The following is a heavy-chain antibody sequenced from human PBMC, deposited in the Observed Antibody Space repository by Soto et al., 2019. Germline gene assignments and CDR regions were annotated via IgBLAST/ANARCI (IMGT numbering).Heavy chain of an antibody. D-gene: IGHD6-13*01. CDR1: GDSFSSYA. CDR3: AASDSSSWQHDY. Sequence: QVQLVQSGAELKQPGSSVRVSCKISGDSFSSYAISWVRQAPREGLEWVGGIIPIFETANYAQKFQGRVTITAVESTTTAYMEVTRLRPEDTAIFYCAASDSSSWQHDYWGQGTLITVSS. CDR2: IIPIFETA. V-gene: IGHV1-69*01. J-gene: IGHJ4*02.